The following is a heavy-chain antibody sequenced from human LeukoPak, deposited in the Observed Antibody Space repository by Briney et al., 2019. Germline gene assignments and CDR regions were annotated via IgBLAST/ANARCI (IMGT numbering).Heavy chain of an antibody. J-gene: IGHJ4*02. CDR1: GFTFSNAW. CDR3: TTDLQGGFGVVIMEYFDY. D-gene: IGHD3-3*01. CDR2: IKSKTDGGTT. V-gene: IGHV3-15*01. Sequence: GGSLRLSCAASGFTFSNAWMSWVRQAPGKGLEWVGRIKSKTDGGTTDYAAPVKGRFTISRDDSKNTLYLQMNSLKTEDTAVYYCTTDLQGGFGVVIMEYFDYWGQGTLVTVSS.